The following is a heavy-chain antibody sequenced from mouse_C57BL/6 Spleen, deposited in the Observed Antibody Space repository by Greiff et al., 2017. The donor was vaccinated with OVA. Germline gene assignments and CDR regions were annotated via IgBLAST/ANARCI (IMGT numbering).Heavy chain of an antibody. CDR1: GFTFSSYG. J-gene: IGHJ3*01. D-gene: IGHD3-2*02. CDR2: ISSGGSYT. Sequence: EVQGVEPGGDLVKPGGSLKLSCAASGFTFSSYGMSWVRQTPDKRLEWVATISSGGSYTYYPDSVKGRFTISRDNAKNTLYLQMSSLKSEDTAMYYCARHTAKALAYWGQGTLVTVSA. V-gene: IGHV5-6*01. CDR3: ARHTAKALAY.